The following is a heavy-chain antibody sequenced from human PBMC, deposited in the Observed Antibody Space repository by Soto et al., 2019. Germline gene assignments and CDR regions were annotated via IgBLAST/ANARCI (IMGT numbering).Heavy chain of an antibody. D-gene: IGHD4-17*01. J-gene: IGHJ4*02. CDR3: ARDSYGDYWNDY. V-gene: IGHV3-21*01. CDR2: ISSSSSYI. CDR1: GFTFSSYS. Sequence: EVQLVESGGGLVKPGGSLRLSCAASGFTFSSYSMNWVRQAPGKGLEWVSSISSSSSYIYYADSVKGRFTISRDNAKNSLYLQMNSLRAEDTAVYYCARDSYGDYWNDYWGQGTLVTVSS.